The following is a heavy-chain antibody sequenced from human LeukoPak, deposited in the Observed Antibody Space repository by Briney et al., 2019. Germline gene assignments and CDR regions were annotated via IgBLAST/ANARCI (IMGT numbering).Heavy chain of an antibody. CDR1: GGSISSSNW. V-gene: IGHV4-4*02. CDR2: IYHSGST. J-gene: IGHJ5*02. CDR3: ARDPGRITMVRGVIARWFDP. Sequence: SETLSLTCAVSGGSISSSNWWSWVRQPPGKGLEWIGEIYHSGSTNYNPSLKSRVTMSVDKSRNQFSLKLSSVAAADTAVYYCARDPGRITMVRGVIARWFDPWGQGTLVTVSS. D-gene: IGHD3-10*01.